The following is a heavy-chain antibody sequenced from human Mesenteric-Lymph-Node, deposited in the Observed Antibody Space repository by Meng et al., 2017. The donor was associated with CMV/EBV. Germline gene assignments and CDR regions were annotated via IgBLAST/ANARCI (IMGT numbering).Heavy chain of an antibody. V-gene: IGHV4-31*03. CDR1: GASISSGDYY. J-gene: IGHJ4*02. CDR3: ANNVPRNYFDY. Sequence: CTVSGASISSGDYYWSWIRQLPGKGLEWIGYIYYRGTTYYNPSLKSRVTISVDKSKNQFSLRLSSVPAADTAVYYCANNVPRNYFDYWGQGTLVTVSS. CDR2: IYYRGTT. D-gene: IGHD1-14*01.